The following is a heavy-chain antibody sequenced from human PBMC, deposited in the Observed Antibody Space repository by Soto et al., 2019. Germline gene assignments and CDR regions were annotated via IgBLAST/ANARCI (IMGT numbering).Heavy chain of an antibody. V-gene: IGHV3-15*01. CDR3: TTDPFTTGQWLADDAFDI. D-gene: IGHD6-19*01. CDR1: GFTFSNAW. Sequence: GGSLRLSCAASGFTFSNAWMSWVRQAPGKGLEWVGRIKSKTDGGTTDYAAPVKGRFTISRDDSKNTLYLQMNSLKTEDTAVYYCTTDPFTTGQWLADDAFDIWGQGTMVTVSS. J-gene: IGHJ3*02. CDR2: IKSKTDGGTT.